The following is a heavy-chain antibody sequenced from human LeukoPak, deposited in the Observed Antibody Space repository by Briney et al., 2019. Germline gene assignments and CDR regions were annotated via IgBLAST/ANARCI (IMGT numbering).Heavy chain of an antibody. CDR1: GFAFSSYA. Sequence: PTGGSLRLSCAASGFAFSSYAMSWVRQAPGKGLEWVSAISGSGDSTYYADSVRGRFTISRDNSKNTLYLQMNSLRAEDTAVYYCAKGYYYDSSGYIDYWGQGTLVTVSS. D-gene: IGHD3-22*01. J-gene: IGHJ4*02. CDR2: ISGSGDST. V-gene: IGHV3-23*01. CDR3: AKGYYYDSSGYIDY.